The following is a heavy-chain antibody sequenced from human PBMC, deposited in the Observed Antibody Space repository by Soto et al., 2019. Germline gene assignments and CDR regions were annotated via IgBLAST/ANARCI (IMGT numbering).Heavy chain of an antibody. Sequence: QVTLKESGPVLVKPTETLTLRCTVSGLSITDSEMGVSWIRQPPGQPLEWLAHIDSSGEKSYRTFLKSRLAISKDTSKSQIVLTMTNMDPADTATSYCPRKHLPVAVGPCFDPWARESRSPSPQ. CDR1: GLSITDSEMG. CDR2: IDSSGEK. V-gene: IGHV2-26*01. D-gene: IGHD6-19*01. CDR3: PRKHLPVAVGPCFDP. J-gene: IGHJ5*02.